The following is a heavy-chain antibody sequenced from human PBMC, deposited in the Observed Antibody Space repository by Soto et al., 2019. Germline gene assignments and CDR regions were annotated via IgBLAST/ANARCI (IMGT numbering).Heavy chain of an antibody. CDR3: ARVGADYYESSGYYYGSRYFDY. D-gene: IGHD3-22*01. CDR1: WGTIGSYY. CDR2: IYYSGST. Sequence: SETLSLSCTVAWGTIGSYYGSWIRQPPGKGLEWIGYIYYSGSTNYNPSLKSRVTISVDTSKNQFSLKLSSVTAADTAVYYCARVGADYYESSGYYYGSRYFDYWGQGTLVTVSS. J-gene: IGHJ4*02. V-gene: IGHV4-59*01.